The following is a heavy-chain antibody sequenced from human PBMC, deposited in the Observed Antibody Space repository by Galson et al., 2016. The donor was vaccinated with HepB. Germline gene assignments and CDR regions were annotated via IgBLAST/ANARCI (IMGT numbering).Heavy chain of an antibody. CDR3: ARELGLRGIRMDV. J-gene: IGHJ6*02. Sequence: ETLSLTCAVSGGPFSGYWSWLRQPPGKGLEWIGEINQSGTSTTYNPCLVPRVTISVDTSKNQFSLNLKSVTAADTAVYYCARELGLRGIRMDVWGQGTTVIVSS. V-gene: IGHV4-34*01. CDR1: GGPFSGY. D-gene: IGHD3-10*01. CDR2: INQSGTST.